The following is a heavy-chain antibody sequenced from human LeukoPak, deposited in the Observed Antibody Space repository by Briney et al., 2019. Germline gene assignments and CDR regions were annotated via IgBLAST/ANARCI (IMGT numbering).Heavy chain of an antibody. J-gene: IGHJ3*02. CDR1: GYTLTELS. CDR2: FDTEDGET. V-gene: IGHV1-24*01. CDR3: ATAWGWAPLDAFDI. Sequence: ASVKVSCKASGYTLTELSMHWVRQAPGKGLEWMGGFDTEDGETIYAQKFQGRVTMTEDTSTDTAYMELSSLRSEDTAVYYCATAWGWAPLDAFDIWGQGTMVTVSS. D-gene: IGHD1-26*01.